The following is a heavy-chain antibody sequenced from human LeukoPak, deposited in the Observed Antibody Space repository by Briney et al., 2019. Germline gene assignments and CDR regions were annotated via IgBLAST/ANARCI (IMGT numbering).Heavy chain of an antibody. J-gene: IGHJ4*02. CDR3: ARENAGMDY. Sequence: GGSLRLSCAATGFTSVNYAMSWVRQAPGKGLEWVSAISGSGGSTYYADSVKGRFTISRDNSKNTLHLQMNSLRAEDTAVYYCARENAGMDYWGQGTLVTVSS. CDR1: GFTSVNYA. V-gene: IGHV3-23*01. CDR2: ISGSGGST. D-gene: IGHD6-13*01.